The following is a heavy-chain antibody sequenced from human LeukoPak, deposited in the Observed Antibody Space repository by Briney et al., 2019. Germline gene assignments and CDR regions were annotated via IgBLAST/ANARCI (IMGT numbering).Heavy chain of an antibody. D-gene: IGHD6-13*01. V-gene: IGHV1-46*01. J-gene: IGHJ5*02. CDR3: ASKPGYSSYWFDP. CDR2: INPSGGST. CDR1: GYTFTSSY. Sequence: ASVKVSCKASGYTFTSSYIHWVRQAPGQGLEWMGIINPSGGSTSYAQKFQGRVIMTRDTSTSTVYMEISSLRSEDTAVYYCASKPGYSSYWFDPWGQGTLVTVSS.